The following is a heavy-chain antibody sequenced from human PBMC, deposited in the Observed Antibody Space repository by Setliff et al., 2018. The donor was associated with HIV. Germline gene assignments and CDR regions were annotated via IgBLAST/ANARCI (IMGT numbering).Heavy chain of an antibody. Sequence: ASVKVSCKTSGYTFTNYDINWVRQAPGQGLEWMGWMNPKSSNTGYAQKFQGRVTMTRNTSANTAYMELTSLRSEDTAVYYCARVALFWSGYWGQGTLVTVSS. D-gene: IGHD3-3*01. CDR3: ARVALFWSGY. CDR2: MNPKSSNT. V-gene: IGHV1-8*02. CDR1: GYTFTNYD. J-gene: IGHJ4*02.